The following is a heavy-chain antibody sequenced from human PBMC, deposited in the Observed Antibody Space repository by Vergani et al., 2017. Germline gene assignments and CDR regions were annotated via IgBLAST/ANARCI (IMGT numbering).Heavy chain of an antibody. CDR2: IRSDSGER. J-gene: IGHJ4*02. CDR1: GFTFTDSG. D-gene: IGHD2-15*01. CDR3: IKEGLFRMPTDIDF. V-gene: IGHV3-30*02. Sequence: VQLVESGGGLEQPGRSLRLSCRASGFTFTDSGISWVRQAPGKGLEWLAFIRSDSGERYHAHSVEGRFSISRENSKNTLYLQMNSLRPDDSATYYCIKEGLFRMPTDIDFWGQGTLVTVSS.